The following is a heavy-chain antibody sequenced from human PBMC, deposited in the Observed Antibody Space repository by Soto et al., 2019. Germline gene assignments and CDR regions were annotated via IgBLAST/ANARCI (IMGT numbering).Heavy chain of an antibody. J-gene: IGHJ4*02. CDR1: GITFSKYG. CDR2: ISYDGNSE. V-gene: IGHV3-30*18. D-gene: IGHD4-17*01. Sequence: QVQLVESGGGVVQAGGSLRLSCAVSGITFSKYGMHWVRQAPGEGLEWVAVISYDGNSEFYAASVTGRFAISRDNSKNTLYLQMNSLRVDDTAVYYCAKDRDYGGVASYFDYWGRGTLVSVSS. CDR3: AKDRDYGGVASYFDY.